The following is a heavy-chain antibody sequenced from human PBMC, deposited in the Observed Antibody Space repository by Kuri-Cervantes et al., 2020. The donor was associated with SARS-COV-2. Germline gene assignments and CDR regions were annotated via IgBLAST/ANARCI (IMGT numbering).Heavy chain of an antibody. CDR1: GYTLTELS. J-gene: IGHJ4*02. V-gene: IGHV1-24*01. CDR2: FDPEDGET. Sequence: ASVKVSCKVSGYTLTELSMHWVRQAPGKGLEWMGGFDPEDGETIYAQKFQGRVTMTEDTSTDTAYMELSSLRSEDTAVYYCATDFGYSSSSHADYWGQGTLVTDSS. D-gene: IGHD6-6*01. CDR3: ATDFGYSSSSHADY.